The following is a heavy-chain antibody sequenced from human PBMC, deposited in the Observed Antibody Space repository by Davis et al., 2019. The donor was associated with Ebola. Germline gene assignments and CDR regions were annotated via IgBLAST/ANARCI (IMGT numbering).Heavy chain of an antibody. D-gene: IGHD3-22*01. Sequence: ETLSLTCTVSGDSISSYYWSWIRQPPGKGLEWMGIIYAGDSDSRYSPSFEGQVIISVDRSVKTVYLQWKSLRASDTAIYYCARQESLYGSSDYWGQGTLVTVSS. J-gene: IGHJ4*02. CDR3: ARQESLYGSSDY. V-gene: IGHV5-51*01. CDR2: IYAGDSDS. CDR1: GDSISSYY.